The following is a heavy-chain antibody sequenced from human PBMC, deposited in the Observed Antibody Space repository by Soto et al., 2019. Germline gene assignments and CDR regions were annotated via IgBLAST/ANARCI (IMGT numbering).Heavy chain of an antibody. V-gene: IGHV1-3*01. CDR3: ARSPMMWWSGFTY. CDR2: INAGNGNT. J-gene: IGHJ4*02. D-gene: IGHD3-3*01. CDR1: GYTFTSYA. Sequence: VASVKVSCKASGYTFTSYAMHWVRQAPGQRLEWMGWINAGNGNTKYSQKFQGRVTITRDTSASTAYVELSSLRSEDTAVYYCARSPMMWWSGFTYWGQGTLVTVSS.